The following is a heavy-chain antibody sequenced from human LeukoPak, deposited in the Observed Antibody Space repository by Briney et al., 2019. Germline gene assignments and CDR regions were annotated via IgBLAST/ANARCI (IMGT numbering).Heavy chain of an antibody. D-gene: IGHD5-18*01. CDR2: IWYDGSNK. Sequence: GGSLRLSCAASGFTFSSYGMHWVRQAPGKGLEWVAVIWYDGSNKYYADSVKGRFTISRDNAKNSLYLQMNSLRGEDTAVYYCARVPRGYSYSYWGQGTLVTVSS. J-gene: IGHJ4*02. V-gene: IGHV3-33*01. CDR3: ARVPRGYSYSY. CDR1: GFTFSSYG.